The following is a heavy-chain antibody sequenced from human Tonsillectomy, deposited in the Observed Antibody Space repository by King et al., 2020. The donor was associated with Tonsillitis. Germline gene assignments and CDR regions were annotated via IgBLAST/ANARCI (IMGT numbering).Heavy chain of an antibody. CDR2: FSSSSSNI. CDR3: ARLASYWYFDL. J-gene: IGHJ2*01. D-gene: IGHD3-3*02. Sequence: EVQLVESGGGLVQPGGSLRLSCVASGFSSSSYSMNWVRQAPGKGLEWVSYFSSSSSNIYYADSVKGRFTISRDNAKNSLYLQMNSLRAGDTAVYYCARLASYWYFDLWGRGTLVTVSS. V-gene: IGHV3-48*01. CDR1: GFSSSSYS.